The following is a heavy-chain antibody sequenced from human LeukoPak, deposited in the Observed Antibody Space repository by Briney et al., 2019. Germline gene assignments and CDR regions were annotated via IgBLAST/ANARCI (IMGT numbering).Heavy chain of an antibody. D-gene: IGHD3-9*01. CDR2: ISHDGNTK. Sequence: GTSLRLSCAGSGFTFSTYVMHWVRQVPGKGLEWVARISHDGNTKFYADSVKGRFTISRDNSKNTLSLEMYSLRAEDTAMYYCARGRDWMLYDYWGQGTLVTVSS. CDR1: GFTFSTYV. V-gene: IGHV3-33*01. CDR3: ARGRDWMLYDY. J-gene: IGHJ4*02.